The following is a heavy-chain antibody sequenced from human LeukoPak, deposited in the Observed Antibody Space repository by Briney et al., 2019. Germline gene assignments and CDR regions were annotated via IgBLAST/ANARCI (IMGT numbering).Heavy chain of an antibody. V-gene: IGHV1-18*01. CDR3: ARGRTGDEGNNWFDP. CDR2: ISAYNGNT. D-gene: IGHD7-27*01. Sequence: GASVKVSCKASGYTFTSYGISWVRQAPGQGLEWMGWISAYNGNTNFAQKFQGRVTMTRDTSTSTVYMELSSLRSEDTAVYYCARGRTGDEGNNWFDPWGQGTLVTVSS. CDR1: GYTFTSYG. J-gene: IGHJ5*02.